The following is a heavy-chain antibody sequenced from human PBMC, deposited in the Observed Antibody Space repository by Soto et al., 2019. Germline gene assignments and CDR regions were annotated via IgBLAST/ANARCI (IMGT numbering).Heavy chain of an antibody. V-gene: IGHV4-4*07. CDR2: IFSSGST. J-gene: IGHJ4*02. Sequence: PSETLSLTCTVSGGSINTFYWSLVRQPAGKGLEWIGRIFSSGSTSFNPSLESRVAMSVDTSKNHFSLNLSSVTAADMAVYYCAREGCYSAYNFAHGIQLWSFDFWGQGDLVTV. CDR3: AREGCYSAYNFAHGIQLWSFDF. CDR1: GGSINTFY. D-gene: IGHD5-12*01.